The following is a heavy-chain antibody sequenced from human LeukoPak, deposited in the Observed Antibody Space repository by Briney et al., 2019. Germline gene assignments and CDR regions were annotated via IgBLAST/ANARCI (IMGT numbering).Heavy chain of an antibody. CDR1: GFTFSSYW. D-gene: IGHD1-14*01. CDR3: ARALGQPENLKYYFDY. CDR2: VKQDGSEK. V-gene: IGHV3-7*01. J-gene: IGHJ4*02. Sequence: GGSLRLSCAPSGFTFSSYWMTWARQAPGKGLEWVANVKQDGSEKYYMDSVKGRFTISRDNAKNSLYLQMNSLRAEDTAVYYCARALGQPENLKYYFDYWGQGTLVTVSS.